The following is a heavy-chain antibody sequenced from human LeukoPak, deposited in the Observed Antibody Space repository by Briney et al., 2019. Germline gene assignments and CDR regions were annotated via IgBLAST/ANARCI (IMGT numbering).Heavy chain of an antibody. D-gene: IGHD1-1*01. CDR3: AGSTGPFDY. CDR1: GGSFSGYY. J-gene: IGHJ4*02. V-gene: IGHV4-34*01. CDR2: INHSGST. Sequence: SETLSLTCAVYGGSFSGYYWSWIRQPPGKGLEWIGEINHSGSTNYNPSLKSRVTISVDTSKNQFSLKLSSVTAADTAVYYCAGSTGPFDYWGQGTLVTVSS.